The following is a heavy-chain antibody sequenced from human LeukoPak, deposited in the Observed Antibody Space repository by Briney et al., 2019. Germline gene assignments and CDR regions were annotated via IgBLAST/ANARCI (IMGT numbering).Heavy chain of an antibody. D-gene: IGHD6-13*01. CDR2: INPTVGDT. V-gene: IGHV1-46*01. CDR1: GYTLTSYY. CDR3: ARYGFSSSWLRGWHAFDI. J-gene: IGHJ3*02. Sequence: ASVKVSCKASGYTLTSYYMHWVRQAPGQGLEWMGIINPTVGDTIYAQKFQGRVTMTRDMSTSTVYMELSSLRSDDTAVYYCARYGFSSSWLRGWHAFDIWGQGTMVTVSS.